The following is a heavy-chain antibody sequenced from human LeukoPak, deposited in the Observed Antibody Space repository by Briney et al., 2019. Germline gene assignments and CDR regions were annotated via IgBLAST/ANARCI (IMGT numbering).Heavy chain of an antibody. D-gene: IGHD3-9*01. J-gene: IGHJ3*02. CDR1: GGTFSSYA. CDR2: IIPILGIA. V-gene: IGHV1-69*04. Sequence: ASVKVSCKASGGTFSSYAVSLVRQAPGQGLGWRGRIIPILGIANYAQKFQGRVTITADKSTSTAYMELSSLRSEDTAVYYCANFDWLSGDAFDIWGQGTMVTVSS. CDR3: ANFDWLSGDAFDI.